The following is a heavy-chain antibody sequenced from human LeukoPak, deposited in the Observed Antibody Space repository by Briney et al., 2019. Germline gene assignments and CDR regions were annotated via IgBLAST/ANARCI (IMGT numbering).Heavy chain of an antibody. CDR2: ISYDGSNK. J-gene: IGHJ3*02. D-gene: IGHD6-13*01. CDR3: ASGIAAADAFDI. V-gene: IGHV3-30-3*01. Sequence: GGSLRLSCAVSGLTFSSSWMDWVRQAPGKGLEWVAVISYDGSNKYYADSVKGRFTISRDNSKNTLYLQMNSLRAEDTAVYYCASGIAAADAFDIRGQGTMVTVSS. CDR1: GLTFSSSW.